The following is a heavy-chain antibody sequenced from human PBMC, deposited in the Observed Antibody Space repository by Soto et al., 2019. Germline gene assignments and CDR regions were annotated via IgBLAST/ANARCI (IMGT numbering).Heavy chain of an antibody. CDR3: ARRYGGNFDY. J-gene: IGHJ4*02. CDR2: IYYSGST. Sequence: QVQLQESGPGLVKPSETLSLTCTVSRGAISSYYWSWIRQPPGKGLEWIGYIYYSGSTNYNPSLKRRVTIAVDTSKNQLALRLRSVTAAETAVYYCARRYGGNFDYWGQGTLVIVSS. D-gene: IGHD3-16*01. V-gene: IGHV4-59*01. CDR1: RGAISSYY.